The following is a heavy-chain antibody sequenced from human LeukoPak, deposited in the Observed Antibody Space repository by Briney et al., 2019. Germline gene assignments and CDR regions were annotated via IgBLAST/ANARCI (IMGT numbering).Heavy chain of an antibody. V-gene: IGHV3-11*01. Sequence: GGSLRLSCAASRFTFSDYYMSWIRQAPGKGLEWVSYISSSGSTKYYADSVKGRFTISRDNAKNSLYLQMNSLRAEDTAVYYCARVGSAYCGGDCYSGPLYFDYWGQGTLVTVSS. CDR1: RFTFSDYY. CDR3: ARVGSAYCGGDCYSGPLYFDY. J-gene: IGHJ4*02. D-gene: IGHD2-21*02. CDR2: ISSSGSTK.